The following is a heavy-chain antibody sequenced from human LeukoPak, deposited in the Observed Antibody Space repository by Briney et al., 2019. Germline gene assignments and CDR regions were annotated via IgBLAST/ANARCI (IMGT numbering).Heavy chain of an antibody. Sequence: SETLSLTCTVSGGSISSSSYFWGWIRQPPGKGLEWIGSIYYSGSTYYNPSLKSRVTISVDTSKNQFSLKLSSVTAADTAVYYCASTGYYYDSSGYYYGSYYFDYWGQGTLVTVSS. CDR3: ASTGYYYDSSGYYYGSYYFDY. CDR2: IYYSGST. CDR1: GGSISSSSYF. D-gene: IGHD3-22*01. J-gene: IGHJ4*02. V-gene: IGHV4-39*01.